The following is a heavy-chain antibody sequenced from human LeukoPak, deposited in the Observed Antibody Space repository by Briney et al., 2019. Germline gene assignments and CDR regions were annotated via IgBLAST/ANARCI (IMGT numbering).Heavy chain of an antibody. CDR3: ASGGYCTSASCLTLNWFDP. Sequence: PSETLSLTCAVYGGSFSGYYWSWIRQSPGKGLEWIGEINHSGSANYNPSLKSRVSISVDTFKNQFSLRLSSVTAADTAVYYCASGGYCTSASCLTLNWFDPWGQGTVVTVSS. V-gene: IGHV4-34*01. J-gene: IGHJ5*02. CDR1: GGSFSGYY. D-gene: IGHD2-2*01. CDR2: INHSGSA.